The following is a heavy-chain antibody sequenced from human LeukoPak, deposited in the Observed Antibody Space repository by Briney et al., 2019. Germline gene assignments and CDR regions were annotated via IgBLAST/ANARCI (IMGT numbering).Heavy chain of an antibody. CDR3: AKDLGNYYGSGSYYY. J-gene: IGHJ4*02. CDR2: ISGSGGST. Sequence: SGGSLRLSCAASGFTFSSYAMSWVRQAPGKGLEWVSAISGSGGSTYYADSVKGRFTISRDNSKNTLYLQMNSLRAEDTAVYYCAKDLGNYYGSGSYYYWGQGTLVTVSS. V-gene: IGHV3-23*01. CDR1: GFTFSSYA. D-gene: IGHD3-10*01.